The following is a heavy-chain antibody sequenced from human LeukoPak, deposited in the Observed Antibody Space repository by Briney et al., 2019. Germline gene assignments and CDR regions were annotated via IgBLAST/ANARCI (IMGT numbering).Heavy chain of an antibody. V-gene: IGHV3-23*01. CDR1: GFTFSSYA. CDR3: AKDKVAVAGTQGYYFDY. D-gene: IGHD6-19*01. Sequence: PGGSLRLSCAASGFTFSSYAMSWVRQAPGKGLEWVSAISGSGGSTYYADSVKGWFTISRDNSKNTLYLQMNSLRAEDTAVYYCAKDKVAVAGTQGYYFDYWGQGTLVTVSS. J-gene: IGHJ4*02. CDR2: ISGSGGST.